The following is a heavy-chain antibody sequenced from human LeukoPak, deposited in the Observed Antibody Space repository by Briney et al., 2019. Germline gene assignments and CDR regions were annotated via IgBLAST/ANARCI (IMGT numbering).Heavy chain of an antibody. CDR2: IYYSGST. V-gene: IGHV4-59*01. CDR3: ARVRFGYSSSWFSKDYYYGMDV. J-gene: IGHJ6*02. CDR1: GGSISSYY. Sequence: SETLSLTCTVSGGSISSYYWSWIRQPPGKGREWIGYIYYSGSTNYNPSLKSRVTISVDTSKNQFSLKLSSVTAADTAVYYCARVRFGYSSSWFSKDYYYGMDVWGQGTTVTVSS. D-gene: IGHD6-13*01.